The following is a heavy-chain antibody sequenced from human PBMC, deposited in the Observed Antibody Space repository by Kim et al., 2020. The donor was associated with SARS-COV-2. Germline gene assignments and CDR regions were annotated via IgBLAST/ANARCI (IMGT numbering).Heavy chain of an antibody. CDR3: AREQGRRYPGYYGMDV. D-gene: IGHD1-1*01. V-gene: IGHV1-69*13. CDR1: GGTFSSYA. Sequence: SVKVSCKASGGTFSSYAISWVRQAPGQGLEWMGGIIPIFGTANYAQKFQGRVTITADESTSTAYMELSSLRSEDTAVYYCAREQGRRYPGYYGMDVWGQGTTVTVSS. J-gene: IGHJ6*02. CDR2: IIPIFGTA.